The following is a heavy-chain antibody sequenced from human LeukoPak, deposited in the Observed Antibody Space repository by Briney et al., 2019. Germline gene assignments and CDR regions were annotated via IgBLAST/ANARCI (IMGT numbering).Heavy chain of an antibody. V-gene: IGHV3-53*01. Sequence: GGSLRLSCAASGFTFSSNYMSWVRQAPGKGLEWVSVIYSGGSTYYSGSVKGRFTISRDNSKNTLYLQMNSLRAEDTAVYYCARDGAPDSSGYYYYGMDVWGQGTTVTVSS. CDR1: GFTFSSNY. CDR3: ARDGAPDSSGYYYYGMDV. D-gene: IGHD3-22*01. CDR2: IYSGGST. J-gene: IGHJ6*02.